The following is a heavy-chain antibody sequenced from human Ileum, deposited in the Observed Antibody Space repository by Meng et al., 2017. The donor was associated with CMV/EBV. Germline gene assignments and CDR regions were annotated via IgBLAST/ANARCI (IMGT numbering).Heavy chain of an antibody. CDR1: GASISTSY. J-gene: IGHJ6*01. CDR2: IYLSGST. V-gene: IGHV4-59*01. D-gene: IGHD1-1*01. CDR3: ARYTAQNHYYYYFVLDV. Sequence: SETLSLTCTVSGASISTSYWSWIRQPPGKELEWIGYIYLSGSTNYNPSLKSRVTISVDMSNNLFSLRLTSVTAADTAKYYCARYTAQNHYYYYFVLDVWGQGTTVTGAS.